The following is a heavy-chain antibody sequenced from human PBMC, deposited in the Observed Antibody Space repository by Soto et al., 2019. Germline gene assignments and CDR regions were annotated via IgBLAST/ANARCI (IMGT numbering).Heavy chain of an antibody. CDR2: ISGSGGSK. CDR1: VFTFSSYA. V-gene: IGHV3-23*01. CDR3: AKANPVEY. Sequence: GGSLRLSCAASVFTFSSYAMRLVRQSPGKGLEWVSAISGSGGSKYYADSVKGRFTISRDNSKNTLYMQMNSLRAEDTAVYYGAKANPVEYCGQGTLVTVSS. J-gene: IGHJ4*02.